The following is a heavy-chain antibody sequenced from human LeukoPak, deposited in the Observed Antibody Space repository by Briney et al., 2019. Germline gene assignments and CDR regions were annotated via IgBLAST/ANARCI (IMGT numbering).Heavy chain of an antibody. D-gene: IGHD3-10*01. CDR2: INAGNGNT. CDR3: ASSYYYGSGILGWFDP. CDR1: GYTFTSYG. V-gene: IGHV1-3*01. J-gene: IGHJ5*02. Sequence: ASVKVSCKASGYTFTSYGISWVRQAPGQRLEWMGWINAGNGNTKYSQKFQGRVTITRDTSASTAYMELSSLRSEDTAVYYCASSYYYGSGILGWFDPWGQGTLVTVSS.